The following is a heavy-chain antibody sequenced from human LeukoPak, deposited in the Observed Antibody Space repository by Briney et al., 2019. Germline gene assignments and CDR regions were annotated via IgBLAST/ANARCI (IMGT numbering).Heavy chain of an antibody. CDR1: GFTFSNAW. Sequence: GGSLRLSCAASGFTFSNAWMSWVRQAPGKGPEWVGRIKSKTDSGTTDYAAPVKGRFTISRDDSKNTLYLQMNSLKFEDTAVYYCTTAPAQSDYWGQGTLVTVSS. CDR2: IKSKTDSGTT. V-gene: IGHV3-15*01. CDR3: TTAPAQSDY. J-gene: IGHJ4*02. D-gene: IGHD2-2*01.